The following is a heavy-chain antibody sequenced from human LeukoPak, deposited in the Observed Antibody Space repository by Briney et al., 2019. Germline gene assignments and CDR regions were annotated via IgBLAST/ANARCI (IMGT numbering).Heavy chain of an antibody. CDR3: ARDLVYCTNGVCFTAPPLNWFDP. CDR2: INPNSGAT. V-gene: IGHV1-2*02. J-gene: IGHJ5*02. CDR1: VYTFTGYY. D-gene: IGHD2-8*01. Sequence: ASVYVSCKASVYTFTGYYMHWVRQAPGQGLEWMGWINPNSGATNYAQKFQGRVTMTRDTSISTAYMELSRLRSDDTAVYYCARDLVYCTNGVCFTAPPLNWFDPWGQGTLVTVSS.